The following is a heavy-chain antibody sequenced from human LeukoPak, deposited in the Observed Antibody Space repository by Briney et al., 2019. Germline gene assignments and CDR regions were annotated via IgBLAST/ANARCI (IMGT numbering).Heavy chain of an antibody. CDR3: VRIADRALRSYFDS. D-gene: IGHD4-17*01. J-gene: IGHJ4*02. CDR2: ISAYNGNT. V-gene: IGHV1-18*01. CDR1: GYTFTNYG. Sequence: ASVKVSCKASGYTFTNYGFTWVRQAPGQGLEWMGWISAYNGNTNYAQIFQGRVTMTTDASTNTAYVELRSLRSDDTAVYFCVRIADRALRSYFDSWGQGTLVTVSS.